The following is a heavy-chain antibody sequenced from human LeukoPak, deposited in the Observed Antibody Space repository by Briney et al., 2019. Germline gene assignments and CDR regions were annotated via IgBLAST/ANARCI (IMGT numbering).Heavy chain of an antibody. V-gene: IGHV5-51*01. CDR1: GYSFTSYW. CDR3: ARRAELGMRWFDP. CDR2: IYPGDSDT. Sequence: GESLKISCKGSGYSFTSYWIGWVRQMPGKGLEWMGIIYPGDSDTRYSPSFQGQVTISADKSISTAYLQWGSLKASDTAIYFCARRAELGMRWFDPWGQGTLVTVSS. D-gene: IGHD3-16*01. J-gene: IGHJ5*02.